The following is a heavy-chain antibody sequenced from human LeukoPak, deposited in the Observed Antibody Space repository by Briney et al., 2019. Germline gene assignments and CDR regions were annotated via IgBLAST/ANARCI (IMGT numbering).Heavy chain of an antibody. V-gene: IGHV3-23*01. CDR2: INDSGGST. J-gene: IGHJ4*02. D-gene: IGHD4-17*01. CDR1: GFSFISFA. CDR3: AKKFYGDLGFDY. Sequence: PGGSLRLSCAASGFSFISFAMNWVRQAPGEGLEWVSSINDSGGSTYYADSVRGRFTISRDNSRNTLYLQMNSLRAEDTAVYYCAKKFYGDLGFDYWGQGTLVTVSS.